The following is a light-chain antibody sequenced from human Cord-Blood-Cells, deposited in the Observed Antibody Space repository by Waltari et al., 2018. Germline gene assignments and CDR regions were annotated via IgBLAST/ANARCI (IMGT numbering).Light chain of an antibody. Sequence: IQMTQSPSSLSASVGDRVPITCRASQSISSYLNWYQQKQGKAPKLLIYAASSLQSGVPSRFSGSGSGTDFTLTISSLQPEDFATYYCQQSYSTPYSFGQGTKLEIK. CDR3: QQSYSTPYS. V-gene: IGKV1-39*01. J-gene: IGKJ2*03. CDR2: AAS. CDR1: QSISSY.